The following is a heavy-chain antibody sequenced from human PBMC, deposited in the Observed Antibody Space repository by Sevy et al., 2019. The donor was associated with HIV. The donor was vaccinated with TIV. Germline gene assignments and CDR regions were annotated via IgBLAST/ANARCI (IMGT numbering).Heavy chain of an antibody. Sequence: GGSLRLSCAASGFTFSTHTMNWVHQAPGKGLEWVSSISFSSNYIYYADSVKGRFTISRDNAKNSLYLQMSSLRAEDTAVYYCARPYGSGSWEAFDIWGQGTMVTVSS. CDR3: ARPYGSGSWEAFDI. CDR1: GFTFSTHT. J-gene: IGHJ3*02. D-gene: IGHD3-10*01. CDR2: ISFSSNYI. V-gene: IGHV3-21*01.